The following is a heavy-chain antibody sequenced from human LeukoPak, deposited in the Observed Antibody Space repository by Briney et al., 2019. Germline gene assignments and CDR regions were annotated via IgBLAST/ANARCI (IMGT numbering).Heavy chain of an antibody. CDR1: GYSITSYW. CDR2: IYPGDSDT. CDR3: ARRGLSGSGSLFYFDY. D-gene: IGHD3-10*01. V-gene: IGHV5-51*01. J-gene: IGHJ4*02. Sequence: GESLKISCKGSGYSITSYWIGWVRQMPGKGLVWMGIIYPGDSDTRYSPSFQGQVTISADKSISTAYQQWSSLKASDTAMYYCARRGLSGSGSLFYFDYWGQGTLVTVSS.